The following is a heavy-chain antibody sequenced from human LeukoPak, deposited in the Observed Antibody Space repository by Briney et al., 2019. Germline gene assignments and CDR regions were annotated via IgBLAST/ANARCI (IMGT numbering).Heavy chain of an antibody. J-gene: IGHJ5*02. CDR2: IRYDGSNK. CDR1: GFTFSSYG. V-gene: IGHV3-30*02. CDR3: ARGPASTKDQPTTYRA. Sequence: PGGSLRLSCAASGFTFSSYGMHWVRQAPGKGLEWVAFIRYDGSNKYYADSVKGRFTISRDNSKNTLYLQMNSLRAEDTAVYYCARGPASTKDQPTTYRAWGQGTLVTVSS. D-gene: IGHD5/OR15-5a*01.